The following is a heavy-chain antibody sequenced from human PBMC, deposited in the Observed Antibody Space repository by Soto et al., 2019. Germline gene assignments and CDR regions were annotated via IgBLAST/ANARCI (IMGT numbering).Heavy chain of an antibody. J-gene: IGHJ6*02. Sequence: PGGSLRLSCAASGFTFSSYAMHWVRQAPGKGLEWVAVISYDGSNKYYADSVKGRFTISRDNSKNTLYLQMNSLRAEDTAVYYCARGAGGDDLWMVRGVTRFDSYYYYGMDVWGQGTTVTVSS. CDR3: ARGAGGDDLWMVRGVTRFDSYYYYGMDV. CDR2: ISYDGSNK. D-gene: IGHD3-10*01. V-gene: IGHV3-30-3*01. CDR1: GFTFSSYA.